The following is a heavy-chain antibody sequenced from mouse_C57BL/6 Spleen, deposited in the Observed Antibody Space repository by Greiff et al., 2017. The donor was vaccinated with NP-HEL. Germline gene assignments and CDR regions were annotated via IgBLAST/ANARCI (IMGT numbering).Heavy chain of an antibody. Sequence: EVQGVESGGDLVKPGGSLKLSCAASGFTFSSYGMSWVRQTPDKRLEWVATISSGGSYTYYPDSVKGRFTISRDNAKNTLYLQMSSLKSEDTAMYYCASSYDGYSFDYWGQGTTLTVSS. CDR2: ISSGGSYT. V-gene: IGHV5-6*01. J-gene: IGHJ2*01. CDR1: GFTFSSYG. D-gene: IGHD2-3*01. CDR3: ASSYDGYSFDY.